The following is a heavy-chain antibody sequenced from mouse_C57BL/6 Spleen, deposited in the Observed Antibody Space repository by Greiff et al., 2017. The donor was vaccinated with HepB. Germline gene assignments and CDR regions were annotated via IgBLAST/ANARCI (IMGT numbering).Heavy chain of an antibody. D-gene: IGHD2-3*01. CDR1: GYSITSGYY. V-gene: IGHV3-6*01. J-gene: IGHJ3*01. Sequence: ESGPGLVKPSQSLSLTCSVTGYSITSGYYWNWIRQFPGNKLEWMGYISYDGSNNYNPSLKNRISITRDTSKNQFFLKLNSVTTEDTATYYCAREGDGYYGFAYWGQGTLVTVSA. CDR3: AREGDGYYGFAY. CDR2: ISYDGSN.